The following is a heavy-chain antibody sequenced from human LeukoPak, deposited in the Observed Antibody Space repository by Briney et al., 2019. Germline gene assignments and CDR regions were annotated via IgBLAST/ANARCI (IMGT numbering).Heavy chain of an antibody. Sequence: ASVKVSCKASGYTFTSYAMNWVRQAPGQGLEWMGWINTNTGNPTYAQGFTGRLVFSLDTSVSTAYLQISSLKAEDTAVYYCARVRGQLRYFDWLYADAFDIWGQGTMVTVSS. CDR1: GYTFTSYA. V-gene: IGHV7-4-1*02. D-gene: IGHD3-9*01. CDR3: ARVRGQLRYFDWLYADAFDI. CDR2: INTNTGNP. J-gene: IGHJ3*02.